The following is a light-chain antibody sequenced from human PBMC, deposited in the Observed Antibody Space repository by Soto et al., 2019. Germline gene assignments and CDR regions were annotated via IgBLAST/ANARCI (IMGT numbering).Light chain of an antibody. CDR1: SSDVGSYNL. CDR2: EVS. V-gene: IGLV2-23*02. CDR3: CSYAGSSTFTV. J-gene: IGLJ2*01. Sequence: QSALTQPDSVSGSPGQSITISCTGTSSDVGSYNLVSWYQQHPGKAPKLMIYEVSKRPSGVSNRFSGSKSGNTASLTISGLQAEDEADYYCCSYAGSSTFTVFGGGTKLTVL.